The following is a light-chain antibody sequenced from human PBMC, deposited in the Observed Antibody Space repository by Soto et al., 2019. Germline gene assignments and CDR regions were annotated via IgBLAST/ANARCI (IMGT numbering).Light chain of an antibody. CDR2: GAS. V-gene: IGKV3-20*01. CDR3: QRYDTSARW. Sequence: EVMLTQSPGTLSLSPGERATLSCRASQSVSSNYLAWYQQKSGQAPRLPIYGASNRATGIPNRFSGSGSGTDFTLTIRTLEPEDFAGDSCQRYDTSARWVGEGTKVEFK. CDR1: QSVSSNY. J-gene: IGKJ1*01.